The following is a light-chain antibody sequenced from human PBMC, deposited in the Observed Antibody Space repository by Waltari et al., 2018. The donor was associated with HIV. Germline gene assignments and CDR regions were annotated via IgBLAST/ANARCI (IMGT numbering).Light chain of an antibody. V-gene: IGLV1-51*01. CDR1: SSNLGNNY. J-gene: IGLJ1*01. CDR3: VTWDNSLSAYV. CDR2: DNK. Sequence: QSVLTQPPSLSAAPGQRVTISCSGSSSNLGNNYVSWYQQLPGTAPKLVLYDNKKRPSGIPDRFSGSKSGTSATLGITGLQTGDEADYYCVTWDNSLSAYVFGTGTKVTVL.